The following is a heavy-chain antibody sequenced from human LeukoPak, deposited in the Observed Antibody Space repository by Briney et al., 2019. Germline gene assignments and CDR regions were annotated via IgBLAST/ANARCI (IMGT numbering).Heavy chain of an antibody. J-gene: IGHJ3*02. CDR2: ISAYNGNT. V-gene: IGHV1-18*01. CDR3: ARVSYYYDSSGYYYSFDAFDI. Sequence: ASVKVSCKASGYTFTSYGISWVRQAPGQGLKWMGWISAYNGNTNYAQKLQGRVTMATDTSTSTAYMELRSLRSDDTAVYYCARVSYYYDSSGYYYSFDAFDIWGQGTMVTVSS. CDR1: GYTFTSYG. D-gene: IGHD3-22*01.